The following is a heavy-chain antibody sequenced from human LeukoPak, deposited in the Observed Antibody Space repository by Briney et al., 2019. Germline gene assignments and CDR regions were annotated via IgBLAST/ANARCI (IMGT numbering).Heavy chain of an antibody. V-gene: IGHV4-59*08. CDR2: IYYSGST. CDR3: ARQIHSSSWSGFEP. CDR1: GGSISSYY. Sequence: PSETLSLTCTVSGGSISSYYWSWIRQPPGKGLEWIGYIYYSGSTNYNPSLKSRVTISVDTSKNQFSLKLSSVTAADTAVYYCARQIHSSSWSGFEPWGQGTLVTVSS. D-gene: IGHD6-13*01. J-gene: IGHJ5*02.